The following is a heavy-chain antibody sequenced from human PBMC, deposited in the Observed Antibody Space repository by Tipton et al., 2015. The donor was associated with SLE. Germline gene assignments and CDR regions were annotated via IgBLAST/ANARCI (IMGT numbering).Heavy chain of an antibody. J-gene: IGHJ6*03. CDR2: INHSGST. CDR3: ARRGQQLTTSYYYYYYMDV. CDR1: GGSFSGYY. D-gene: IGHD6-13*01. Sequence: LRLSCAVYGGSFSGYYWGWIRQPPGKGLERIGEINHSGSTNYNPSLKSRVTMSVDTSKNQFSLKLSSVTAADTAVYYCARRGQQLTTSYYYYYYMDVWGKGTTVTVSS. V-gene: IGHV4-34*01.